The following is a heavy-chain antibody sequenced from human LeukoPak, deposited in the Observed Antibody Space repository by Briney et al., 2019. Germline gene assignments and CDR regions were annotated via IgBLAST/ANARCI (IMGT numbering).Heavy chain of an antibody. CDR3: ASASDFDL. J-gene: IGHJ2*01. Sequence: SETLSLTCTVSGGSISSHYWRWIRQPPGKGLEWIGHIENSGSTNYNPSLKSRDTISVDTSKNQFSLKLSSVTAADTAVYYCASASDFDLWGRGTLVTVSS. CDR2: IENSGST. V-gene: IGHV4-59*08. CDR1: GGSISSHY.